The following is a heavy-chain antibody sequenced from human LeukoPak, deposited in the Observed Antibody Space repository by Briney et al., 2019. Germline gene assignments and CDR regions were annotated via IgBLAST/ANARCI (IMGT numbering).Heavy chain of an antibody. Sequence: GGSLRLSCAASGFTFSSYEMNWVRQAPGKGLEWVSYISSSGSTIYYADSVKGRFTISRDNAKNSLYLQMNSLRAEDTAVYYCARAMGCYDSSGYYYEFFDYWGQGTLVTVSS. D-gene: IGHD3-22*01. CDR1: GFTFSSYE. CDR3: ARAMGCYDSSGYYYEFFDY. J-gene: IGHJ4*02. CDR2: ISSSGSTI. V-gene: IGHV3-48*03.